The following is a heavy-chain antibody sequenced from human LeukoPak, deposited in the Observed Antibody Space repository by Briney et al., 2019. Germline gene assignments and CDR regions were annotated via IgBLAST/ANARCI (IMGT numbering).Heavy chain of an antibody. Sequence: SQTLSLTCAISGDSVSSNRASWAWIRQSPSRGLEWLGRTYYRSKWYNDYAVSLKSRISINPDTSKNQFSLQLNSVTPEDTAVYYCSRSDGASDFDYWGQGTLVTVSS. CDR1: GDSVSSNRAS. J-gene: IGHJ4*02. V-gene: IGHV6-1*01. CDR2: TYYRSKWYN. CDR3: SRSDGASDFDY. D-gene: IGHD5-24*01.